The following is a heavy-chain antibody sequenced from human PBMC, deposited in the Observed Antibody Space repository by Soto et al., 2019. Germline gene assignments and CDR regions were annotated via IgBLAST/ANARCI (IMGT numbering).Heavy chain of an antibody. CDR1: RFTFRGYA. CDR2: ISGSGDST. D-gene: IGHD2-21*01. CDR3: AKAYGASHSPFDC. J-gene: IGHJ4*02. Sequence: EEQLLESGGGLAQPGGSLRLSCAASRFTFRGYAMSWVRQAPGKGPEWVSGISGSGDSTYHAKSVKGRFIISRDNSKNTLYLEINSLRAEDTAVYYCAKAYGASHSPFDCWGQGTLVAVSS. V-gene: IGHV3-23*01.